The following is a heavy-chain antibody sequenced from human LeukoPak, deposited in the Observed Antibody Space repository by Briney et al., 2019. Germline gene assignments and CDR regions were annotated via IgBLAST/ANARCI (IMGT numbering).Heavy chain of an antibody. CDR2: IYYTGST. J-gene: IGHJ3*01. CDR1: GGSISSSNYY. Sequence: SETLSLTCAVSGGSISSSNYYWGWIRQPPGKGLEWIGNIYYTGSTYYNPSPKSRGSISVDTSKNQFSLKLSSVTAADTAVFYCARQPYGEYVGHVIRDAFDFWGQGTMVTVSS. CDR3: ARQPYGEYVGHVIRDAFDF. D-gene: IGHD4-17*01. V-gene: IGHV4-39*01.